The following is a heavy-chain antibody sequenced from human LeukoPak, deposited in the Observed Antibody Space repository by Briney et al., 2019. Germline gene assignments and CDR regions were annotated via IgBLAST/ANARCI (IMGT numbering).Heavy chain of an antibody. CDR3: ARDRSFWSWFDP. V-gene: IGHV4-4*07. CDR1: GGSISSYY. J-gene: IGHJ5*02. Sequence: SETLSLTCTVSGGSISSYYWSWIRQPAGKGLEWIGRIYTSGSTNYNPSLKSRVTMSVDTSKNQFSLKLSSVTAADTAVYFCARDRSFWSWFDPWGQGTLATVSS. CDR2: IYTSGST. D-gene: IGHD3-3*01.